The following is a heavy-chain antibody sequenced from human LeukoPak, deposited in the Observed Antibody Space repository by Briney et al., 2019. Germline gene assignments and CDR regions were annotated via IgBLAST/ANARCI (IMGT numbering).Heavy chain of an antibody. J-gene: IGHJ4*02. V-gene: IGHV4-59*01. Sequence: SETLSLTCTVSGGSISSYYWSWIRQPPGKGLEWIGYIYYSGSTNYNPSLKSRVTISVDTSRNQFSLKLSSVTAADTAVYYCARVGYDFWSGYPSPFDYWGQGTLVTVSS. CDR2: IYYSGST. D-gene: IGHD3-3*01. CDR1: GGSISSYY. CDR3: ARVGYDFWSGYPSPFDY.